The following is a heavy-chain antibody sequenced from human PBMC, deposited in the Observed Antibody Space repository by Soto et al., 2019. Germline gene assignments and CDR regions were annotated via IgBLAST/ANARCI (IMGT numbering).Heavy chain of an antibody. CDR2: ISSSSSYI. V-gene: IGHV3-21*01. Sequence: PGGSLRLSCAASGFTFSSYSMNWVRQAPGKGLEWVSSISSSSSYIYYADSVKGRFTISRDNAKNSLYLQMNSLRAEDTAVYYCARGTTSTYYDILTGYGPSYYFDYWGQGTLVTVSS. CDR3: ARGTTSTYYDILTGYGPSYYFDY. CDR1: GFTFSSYS. D-gene: IGHD3-9*01. J-gene: IGHJ4*02.